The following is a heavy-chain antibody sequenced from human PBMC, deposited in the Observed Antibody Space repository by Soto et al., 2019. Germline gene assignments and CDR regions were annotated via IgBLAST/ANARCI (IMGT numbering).Heavy chain of an antibody. Sequence: PSETLSLTCTVSGGSISSGDYYWSGIRQPPGKGLEWIGYIYYSGSTYYNPSLKSRVTISVDTSKNQFSLKLSSVTAADTAVYYCASSYYYDSSGPRAPHDYWGQGTLVTVSS. J-gene: IGHJ4*02. CDR2: IYYSGST. CDR1: GGSISSGDYY. CDR3: ASSYYYDSSGPRAPHDY. V-gene: IGHV4-30-4*01. D-gene: IGHD3-22*01.